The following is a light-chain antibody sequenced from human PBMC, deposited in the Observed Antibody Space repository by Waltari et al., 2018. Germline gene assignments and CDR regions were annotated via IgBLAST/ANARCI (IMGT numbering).Light chain of an antibody. CDR2: ANH. V-gene: IGLV1-40*03. CDR1: SSNIGAGHD. CDR3: QSYDSSLSGRDVV. J-gene: IGLJ2*01. Sequence: QSALTQPRSVSGSPGQSVTISCTGSSSNIGAGHDVHWYQQLPGPAPNLLSYANHNPPSGVPDRFSCSKSAAAASLAIVGLQAEDEADYSCQSYDSSLSGRDVVFGGGTRLTVL.